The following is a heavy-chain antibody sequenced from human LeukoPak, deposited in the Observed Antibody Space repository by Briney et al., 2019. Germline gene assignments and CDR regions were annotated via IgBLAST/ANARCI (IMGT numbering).Heavy chain of an antibody. V-gene: IGHV3-53*01. CDR3: ARVGVVPAAIPDGFDI. J-gene: IGHJ3*02. CDR1: GFAVSSSNY. Sequence: PGGSLRLSCAASGFAVSSSNYMTWVRQAPGKGLEWVSVIYNAGSTFYADSVKGRFTISRDNAKNTLYLQMNSLRAEDTAVYYCARVGVVPAAIPDGFDIWGQGTMVTVSS. D-gene: IGHD2-2*01. CDR2: IYNAGST.